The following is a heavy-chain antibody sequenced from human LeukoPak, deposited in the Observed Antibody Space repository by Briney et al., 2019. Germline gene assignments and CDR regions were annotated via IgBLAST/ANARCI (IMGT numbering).Heavy chain of an antibody. V-gene: IGHV1-8*01. D-gene: IGHD2-2*01. Sequence: ASVKVSCKASGYTFTSYDINWVRQATGQGLEWMGWMNPNSGNTGYAQKFQGRVTMTRNTSISTAYMELSSLRSEDTAVYYCARAPMEVVVPAADDYCYGMDVWGQGTTVTVSS. CDR3: ARAPMEVVVPAADDYCYGMDV. CDR1: GYTFTSYD. CDR2: MNPNSGNT. J-gene: IGHJ6*02.